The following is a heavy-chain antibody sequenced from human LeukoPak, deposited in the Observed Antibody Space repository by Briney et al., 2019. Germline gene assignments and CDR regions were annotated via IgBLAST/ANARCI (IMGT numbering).Heavy chain of an antibody. CDR3: AKSGLSRFDY. CDR1: GFTFSSYS. Sequence: GGSLRLSCAASGFTFSSYSMNWVRQAPGKGLAWVSSFSGSGGSTYYADSVKGRFTISRDNSKNTLYLQMNSLRAEDTAVYYCAKSGLSRFDYWGQGTLVTVSS. D-gene: IGHD4/OR15-4a*01. J-gene: IGHJ4*02. V-gene: IGHV3-23*01. CDR2: FSGSGGST.